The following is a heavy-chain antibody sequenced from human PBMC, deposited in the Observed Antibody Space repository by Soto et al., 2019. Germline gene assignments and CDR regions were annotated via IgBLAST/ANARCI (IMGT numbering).Heavy chain of an antibody. J-gene: IGHJ4*02. CDR1: GSSISSYS. CDR3: AIGTFGGIVLAH. CDR2: IYYIGST. D-gene: IGHD3-16*01. Sequence: PSQTLSLTCTVSGSSISSYSWNWVRQPPGKGLEWIGYIYYIGSTNYNPSVKSRVTISVDTSKKQFSLNLSSVTAADTAVYYCAIGTFGGIVLAHWGQGARVTVSS. V-gene: IGHV4-59*01.